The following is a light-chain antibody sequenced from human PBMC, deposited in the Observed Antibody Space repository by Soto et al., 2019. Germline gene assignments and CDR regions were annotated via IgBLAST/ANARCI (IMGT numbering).Light chain of an antibody. Sequence: DIVLTQSPDTLSLSPGERATLSCRTSQSVTGNFLAWYQQKPGQAPRLLIYGASRRAAGIPDRFSGSGSGTDYVLTITGLEPEDFAVYYCQHYATSPVFTFGPGTRVDIK. CDR1: QSVTGNF. J-gene: IGKJ3*01. CDR2: GAS. V-gene: IGKV3-20*01. CDR3: QHYATSPVFT.